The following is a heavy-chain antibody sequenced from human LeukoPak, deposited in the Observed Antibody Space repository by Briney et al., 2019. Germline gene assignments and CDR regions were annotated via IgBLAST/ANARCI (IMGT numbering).Heavy chain of an antibody. D-gene: IGHD3-3*01. Sequence: GGSLRLSCAASGFTVRSNYMTWVRQAPGKGLEWVSVIYANGNTYYADSVKGRFTISRDNSRNTLYLQMNSLRDEDTAVYCTRGPERSGPVGDACDVWGQGTMVTVSS. CDR3: RGPERSGPVGDACDV. CDR2: IYANGNT. V-gene: IGHV3-53*01. CDR1: GFTVRSNY. J-gene: IGHJ3*01.